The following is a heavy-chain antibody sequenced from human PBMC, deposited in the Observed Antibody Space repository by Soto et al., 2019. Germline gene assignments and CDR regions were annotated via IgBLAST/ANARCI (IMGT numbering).Heavy chain of an antibody. CDR1: RYTFTSYD. CDR3: ARAGDSGYDYGEGGYYGMDV. V-gene: IGHV1-8*01. J-gene: IGHJ6*02. D-gene: IGHD5-12*01. CDR2: MNPNSGNT. Sequence: GASVKVSCKASRYTFTSYDINWVRQATGQGLEWMGWMNPNSGNTGYAQKFQGRVTMTRNTSISTAYMELSSLRSEDTAVYYCARAGDSGYDYGEGGYYGMDVWGQGTTVTVSS.